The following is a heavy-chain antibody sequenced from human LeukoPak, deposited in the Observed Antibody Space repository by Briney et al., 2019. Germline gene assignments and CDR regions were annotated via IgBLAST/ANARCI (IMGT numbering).Heavy chain of an antibody. Sequence: QSGGSLRLSCAASGFTFSSYAMSWVRQAPGKGLEWVSAISGSGGSTYYADSVKGRFTISRDNSKNTLYLQMNSLRAEDTAVYYCARAPRCSGGSCYFGIDYWGQGTLVTVSS. CDR1: GFTFSSYA. CDR2: ISGSGGST. V-gene: IGHV3-23*01. CDR3: ARAPRCSGGSCYFGIDY. D-gene: IGHD2-15*01. J-gene: IGHJ4*02.